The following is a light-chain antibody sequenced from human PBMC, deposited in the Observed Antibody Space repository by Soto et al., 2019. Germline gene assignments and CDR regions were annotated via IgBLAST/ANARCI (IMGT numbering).Light chain of an antibody. CDR1: ESVNRN. CDR2: GAS. V-gene: IGKV3-15*01. CDR3: QQYGYSPIT. J-gene: IGKJ5*01. Sequence: EIVMTQSPATLSVSPGGRATLSCRASESVNRNLAWYQQRPGQSPRLLLYGASTRATGTPARFSGSGSGTDFTLTISSLQSEDFGVYYCQQYGYSPITFGQGTRLEIK.